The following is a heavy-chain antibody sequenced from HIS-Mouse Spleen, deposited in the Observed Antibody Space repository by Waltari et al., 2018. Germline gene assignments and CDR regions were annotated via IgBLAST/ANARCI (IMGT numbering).Heavy chain of an antibody. Sequence: QLQLQESGPGLVKPSETLSLTCTVSGGSISSSSYYWGWIRQPPGKGLAWFGRIYYSGSTYYNPSLKVRVTISVDTSKNQFSLKLSSVTAADTAVYYCAREIPYSSSWYDWYFDLWGRGTLVTVSS. CDR2: IYYSGST. J-gene: IGHJ2*01. V-gene: IGHV4-39*07. CDR3: AREIPYSSSWYDWYFDL. CDR1: GGSISSSSYY. D-gene: IGHD6-13*01.